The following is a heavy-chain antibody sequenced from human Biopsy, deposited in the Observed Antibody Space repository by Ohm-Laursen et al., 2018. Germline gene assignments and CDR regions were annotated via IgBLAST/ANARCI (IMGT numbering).Heavy chain of an antibody. CDR2: VYNGGIT. CDR3: ARTPRDSFWSGSYKRGLWFDP. D-gene: IGHD3-3*01. CDR1: GGSIISYY. J-gene: IGHJ5*02. Sequence: SDTLSLTCSVSGGSIISYYWTWIRQPPGQGLEWIGHVYNGGITNYNPSLKSRVTISKDTSKNQFSLQVNSVTAADTAVYYCARTPRDSFWSGSYKRGLWFDPWGRGTLVIVSS. V-gene: IGHV4-59*07.